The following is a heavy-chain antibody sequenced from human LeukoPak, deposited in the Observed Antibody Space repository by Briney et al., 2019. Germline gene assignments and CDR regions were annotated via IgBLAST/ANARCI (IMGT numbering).Heavy chain of an antibody. D-gene: IGHD6-13*01. CDR2: IYHSGST. CDR1: GYSISSGYY. J-gene: IGHJ4*02. V-gene: IGHV4-38-2*02. CDR3: ARDPPPHSSSWYLDY. Sequence: PSETLSLTCTVSGYSISSGYYWGWIRQPPGKGLEWIGSIYHSGSTYYNPSLKSRVTISVDTSKNQFSLKLSSVTAADTAVYYCARDPPPHSSSWYLDYWGQGTLVTVSS.